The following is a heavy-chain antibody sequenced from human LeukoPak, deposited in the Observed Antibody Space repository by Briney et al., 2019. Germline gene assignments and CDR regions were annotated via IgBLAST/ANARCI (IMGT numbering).Heavy chain of an antibody. J-gene: IGHJ5*02. D-gene: IGHD6-19*01. CDR1: GYTFTSYY. CDR3: ARGVGAVAVDNWFDP. CDR2: INPSGGST. Sequence: GASVKVSCKASGYTFTSYYMHWVRQAPGQGLEWMGIINPSGGSTSYAQKFQGRVTMTRDMSTSTVYMELSSLRSEDTAVYYCARGVGAVAVDNWFDPWGQGTLVTVSS. V-gene: IGHV1-46*01.